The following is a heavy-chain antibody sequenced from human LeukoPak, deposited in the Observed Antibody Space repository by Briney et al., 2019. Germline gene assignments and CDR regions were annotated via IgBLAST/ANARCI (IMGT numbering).Heavy chain of an antibody. CDR1: EYDFANYW. CDR2: ISAYNGNT. D-gene: IGHD4-17*01. J-gene: IGHJ6*04. V-gene: IGHV1-18*04. Sequence: GESLKISCKGPEYDFANYWIGWVRQAPGQGLEWMGWISAYNGNTNYAQKLQGRVTMTTDTSTSTAYMELRSLRSDDTAVYYCARDLVGRGDPLLDVWGKGTTVTVSS. CDR3: ARDLVGRGDPLLDV.